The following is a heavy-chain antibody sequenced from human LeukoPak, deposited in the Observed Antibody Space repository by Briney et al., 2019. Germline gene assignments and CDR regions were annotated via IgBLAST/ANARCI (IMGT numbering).Heavy chain of an antibody. CDR3: ARLRYCSSSSCYGLYYFDH. J-gene: IGHJ4*02. Sequence: GGSLRLSCAASGFIFSDYYMGWIRQAPGKGLEWISYISSSGSTKYYADSVKGRFTISRYNAKNSLYLQMNSLRAEDTAVYYCARLRYCSSSSCYGLYYFDHWGQGTLVTVSS. V-gene: IGHV3-11*01. CDR2: ISSSGSTK. CDR1: GFIFSDYY. D-gene: IGHD2-2*01.